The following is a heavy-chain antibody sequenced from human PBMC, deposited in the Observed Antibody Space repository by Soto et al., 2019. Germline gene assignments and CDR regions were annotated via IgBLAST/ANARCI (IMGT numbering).Heavy chain of an antibody. V-gene: IGHV4-59*01. CDR1: GVSISSYY. CDR2: IYYSGST. J-gene: IGHJ4*02. CDR3: AREDASMAAFDY. D-gene: IGHD5-18*01. Sequence: SETLCLTCPVSGVSISSYYWNWIRQPPGKGLEWIGYIYYSGSTNYNPSLKSRVTISVDASKNQFSLRLSSVTAADTAVYFCAREDASMAAFDYWGLGTLVTVSS.